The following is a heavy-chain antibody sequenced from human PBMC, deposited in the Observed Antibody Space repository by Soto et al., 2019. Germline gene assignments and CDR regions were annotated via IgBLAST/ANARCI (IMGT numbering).Heavy chain of an antibody. Sequence: QVHLVQSGAEVKKPGASVKVSCKGSGYAFTTYGITWVRQAPGQGLEWMGWISAHNGNTNYAQKLQGRVTVTRDTSTSTAYMERRSLRSVGRAVYDCARGRYGDYWGQGALVTVSS. V-gene: IGHV1-18*01. D-gene: IGHD1-1*01. CDR2: ISAHNGNT. J-gene: IGHJ4*02. CDR1: GYAFTTYG. CDR3: ARGRYGDY.